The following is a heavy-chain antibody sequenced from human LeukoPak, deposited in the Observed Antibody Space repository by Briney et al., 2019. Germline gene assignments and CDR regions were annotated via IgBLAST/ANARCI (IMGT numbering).Heavy chain of an antibody. V-gene: IGHV3-30*04. CDR3: ARDSCGDCYSCDH. J-gene: IGHJ4*02. D-gene: IGHD2-21*02. CDR1: GFPFSSYG. Sequence: SLRLSCAASGFPFSSYGLHWVRQAPGKGMEWVAVISYDGSKIYFADSVKGRFTISRDNARNTVFLQMNSLRPEDTAVYFCARDSCGDCYSCDHWGQGTLVTVSS. CDR2: ISYDGSKI.